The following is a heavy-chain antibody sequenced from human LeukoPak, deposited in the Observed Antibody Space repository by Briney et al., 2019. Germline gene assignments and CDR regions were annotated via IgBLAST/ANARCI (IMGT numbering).Heavy chain of an antibody. D-gene: IGHD5-12*01. J-gene: IGHJ4*02. CDR3: ARDQAIVATIGGEYYFDY. CDR1: GYTFTSYG. Sequence: ASVKVSCKASGYTFTSYGISWVRQAPGQGLEWMGWISAYNGNTNYAQKLQGRVTMTTDTSTSTAYMELRSLRSDDTAVYYCARDQAIVATIGGEYYFDYWAREPWSPSPQ. V-gene: IGHV1-18*01. CDR2: ISAYNGNT.